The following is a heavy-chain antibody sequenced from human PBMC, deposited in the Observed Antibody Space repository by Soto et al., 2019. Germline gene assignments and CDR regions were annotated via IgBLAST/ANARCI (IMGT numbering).Heavy chain of an antibody. CDR2: IYHSGST. CDR3: ARVACSGGSCYLGGWFDP. CDR1: GGSISSGGYS. Sequence: SETLSLTCAVSGGSISSGGYSGSWIRQPPGKGLEWIGYIYHSGSTYYNPSLKSRVTISVDRSKNQFSLKLSSVTAADTAVYYCARVACSGGSCYLGGWFDPWGQGTPVTVSS. D-gene: IGHD2-15*01. J-gene: IGHJ5*02. V-gene: IGHV4-30-2*01.